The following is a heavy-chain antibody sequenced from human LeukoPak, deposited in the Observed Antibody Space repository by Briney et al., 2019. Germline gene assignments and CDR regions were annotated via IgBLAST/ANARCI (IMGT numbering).Heavy chain of an antibody. CDR2: ISSSGDTI. V-gene: IGHV3-11*01. CDR1: GYTFRDYY. J-gene: IGHJ3*02. D-gene: IGHD1-26*01. CDR3: ARVSIGGSYYLGNDAFDI. Sequence: KPGGSLRLSCAASGYTFRDYYMSWIRQAPGKGLEWVSYISSSGDTIYYADSVKGRFTISRDNAKNSLYLQMNSLRAEDTAVYYCARVSIGGSYYLGNDAFDIWGQGTMVTVSS.